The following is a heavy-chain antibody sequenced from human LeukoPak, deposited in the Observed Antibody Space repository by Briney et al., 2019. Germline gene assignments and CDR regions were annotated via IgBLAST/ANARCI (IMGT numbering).Heavy chain of an antibody. CDR2: IYPGDSDT. D-gene: IGHD6-19*01. Sequence: GESLKISCKGSGYRFTSYWIGWVRQMPGKGLEWMGIIYPGDSDTRYSPSFQGQVTISADKSISTAYLQWSSLKASDTAMYYCAVSQDRPYSSGWTYFDYWGQGTLVTVSS. CDR1: GYRFTSYW. CDR3: AVSQDRPYSSGWTYFDY. V-gene: IGHV5-51*01. J-gene: IGHJ4*02.